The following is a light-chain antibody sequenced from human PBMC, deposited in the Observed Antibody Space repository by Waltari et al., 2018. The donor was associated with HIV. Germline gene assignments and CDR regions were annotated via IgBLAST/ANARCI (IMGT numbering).Light chain of an antibody. CDR3: QVWDSSSDHL. CDR1: NIGSKN. CDR2: ADA. J-gene: IGLJ2*01. V-gene: IGLV3-21*02. Sequence: SFVPTQPPSVSVAPGQTARITCGANNIGSKNVHWYQQKSGQAPVLVVSADAGRPSGIPERFSGSNSGNTAILTISRVEAGDEADYYCQVWDSSSDHLFGGGTKLTVL.